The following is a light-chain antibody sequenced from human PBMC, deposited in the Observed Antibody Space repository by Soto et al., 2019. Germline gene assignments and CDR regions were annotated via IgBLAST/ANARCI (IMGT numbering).Light chain of an antibody. J-gene: IGLJ2*01. Sequence: QSALTQPASVSGSPGQSITISCPGTSSDVGSYNLVSWYQQHPGKAPKLMIYEVSKRPSGVSNRFSGSKSGNTASLTISGPQAEDEADYYCCSYAGSSTLFGGGTKVTVL. V-gene: IGLV2-23*02. CDR2: EVS. CDR3: CSYAGSSTL. CDR1: SSDVGSYNL.